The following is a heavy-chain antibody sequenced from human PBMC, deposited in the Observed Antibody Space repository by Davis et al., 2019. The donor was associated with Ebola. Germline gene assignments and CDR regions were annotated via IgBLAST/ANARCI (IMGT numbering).Heavy chain of an antibody. Sequence: AASVKVSCKASGYTFTGYYMHWVRQAPGQGLEWMGWINPNSGGTNYAQKFQGWVTMTRDTSISTAYMELSRLRSDDTAVYYCARDRDYYGSGMDVWGQGTTVTVSS. CDR1: GYTFTGYY. D-gene: IGHD3-10*01. J-gene: IGHJ6*02. CDR3: ARDRDYYGSGMDV. V-gene: IGHV1-2*04. CDR2: INPNSGGT.